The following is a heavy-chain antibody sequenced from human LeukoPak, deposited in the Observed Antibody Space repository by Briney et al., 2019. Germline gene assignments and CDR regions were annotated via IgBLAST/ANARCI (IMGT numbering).Heavy chain of an antibody. Sequence: PGESLKISCKGSGYSFTSYWTGWVRQMPGKGLEWMGIIYPGDSDTRYSPSFQGQVTISADKSISTAYLQWSSLKASDTAMYYCATVPDYYGSGARGSWFDPWGQGTLVTVSS. V-gene: IGHV5-51*01. J-gene: IGHJ5*02. CDR2: IYPGDSDT. D-gene: IGHD3-10*01. CDR3: ATVPDYYGSGARGSWFDP. CDR1: GYSFTSYW.